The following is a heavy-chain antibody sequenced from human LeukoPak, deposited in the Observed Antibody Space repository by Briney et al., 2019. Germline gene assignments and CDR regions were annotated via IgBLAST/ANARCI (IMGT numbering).Heavy chain of an antibody. CDR1: GYTFTGYY. CDR2: INPNSGGT. D-gene: IGHD6-6*01. CDR3: ARDLGAYSSSSDI. J-gene: IGHJ3*02. V-gene: IGHV1-2*02. Sequence: ASVKVSCKASGYTFTGYYMHWERQAPGQGLEWMGWINPNSGGTNYAQKFQGRVTMTRDTSISTAYMELSRLRSDDTAVYYCARDLGAYSSSSDIWGQGTVVTVSS.